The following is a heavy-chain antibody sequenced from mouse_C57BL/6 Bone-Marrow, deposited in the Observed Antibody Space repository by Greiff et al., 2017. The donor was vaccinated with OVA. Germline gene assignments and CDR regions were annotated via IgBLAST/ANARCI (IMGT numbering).Heavy chain of an antibody. V-gene: IGHV1-81*01. CDR3: ARRVDGNFPDY. CDR1: GYTFTSYG. J-gene: IGHJ2*01. Sequence: QVHVKQSGAELARPGASVKLSCKASGYTFTSYGISWVKQRTGQGLEWIGEIYPRSGNTYYNEKFKGKATLTADKSSSTAYMELRSLTSEDSAVYFCARRVDGNFPDYWGQGTTLTVSS. D-gene: IGHD2-1*01. CDR2: IYPRSGNT.